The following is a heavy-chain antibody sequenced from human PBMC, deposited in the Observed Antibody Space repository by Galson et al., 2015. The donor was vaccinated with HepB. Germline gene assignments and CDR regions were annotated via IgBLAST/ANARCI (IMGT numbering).Heavy chain of an antibody. J-gene: IGHJ6*04. CDR1: RYTFTDYP. CDR2: IITANGNT. CDR3: ARESGYCTRVSCPRGGMDV. D-gene: IGHD2-8*01. Sequence: SVKVSCKASRYTFTDYPMHWVRQAPGQRPEWLGWIITANGNTKYSPKFQGRVTITRDTFASTVYMELSSLRSEDTAVYYCARESGYCTRVSCPRGGMDVWGKGTTVTVSS. V-gene: IGHV1-3*04.